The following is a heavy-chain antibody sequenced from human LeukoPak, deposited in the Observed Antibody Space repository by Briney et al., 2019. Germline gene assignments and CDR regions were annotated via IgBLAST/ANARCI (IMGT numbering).Heavy chain of an antibody. V-gene: IGHV3-33*06. CDR2: IWHDGGDK. D-gene: IGHD1-26*01. CDR1: GFSFSSYG. CDR3: VKDIVTTGVLGN. J-gene: IGHJ4*02. Sequence: PGGSLRLSCAASGFSFSSYGVHWVRQAPGKGLEWVAIIWHDGGDKYYADSVKGRSTISRDNSKNTMYLQMDSLRAEDTAVYYCVKDIVTTGVLGNWGQGTLVTVSS.